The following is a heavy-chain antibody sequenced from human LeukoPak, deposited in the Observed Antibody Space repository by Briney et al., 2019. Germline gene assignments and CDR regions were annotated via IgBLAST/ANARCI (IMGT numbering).Heavy chain of an antibody. CDR1: GDSISSGNYY. CDR3: ARDRGGYCSSTSCYAVYWFDP. J-gene: IGHJ5*02. V-gene: IGHV4-61*09. D-gene: IGHD2-2*01. CDR2: IYTSGST. Sequence: PSQTLSLTCTVSGDSISSGNYYWTWIRQPAGKGLEWIGHIYTSGSTNYNPSLKSRVTISVDTSKNQFSLKLSSVTAADTAVYYCARDRGGYCSSTSCYAVYWFDPWGQGTLVTVSS.